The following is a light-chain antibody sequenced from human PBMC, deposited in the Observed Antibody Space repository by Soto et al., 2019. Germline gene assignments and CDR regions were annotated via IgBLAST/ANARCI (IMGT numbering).Light chain of an antibody. V-gene: IGKV3-11*01. CDR1: QSVSNY. CDR2: DAS. Sequence: MTQSPATLSLSPGDSATLACRASQSVSNYLAWYQQKPGQAPRLLIYDASYRATGIQARFSGGGSGTEFTLSIRSIEPEDFAVYDCQQRSDWLTCGGGTKVDIK. CDR3: QQRSDWLT. J-gene: IGKJ4*01.